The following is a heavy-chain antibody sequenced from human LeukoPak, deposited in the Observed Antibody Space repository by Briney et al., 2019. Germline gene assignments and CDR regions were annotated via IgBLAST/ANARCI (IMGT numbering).Heavy chain of an antibody. V-gene: IGHV3-20*04. Sequence: AGGSLRLSCAASGFTFDDYGMSWVRQAPGKGLEWVSGINWNGGGTGYADSVKGRFTISRDNAKNSLYLQMNSRRAEDTALDYCARDTKGYMDVWGKGTTVTVSS. CDR3: ARDTKGYMDV. J-gene: IGHJ6*03. CDR2: INWNGGGT. CDR1: GFTFDDYG. D-gene: IGHD2-2*01.